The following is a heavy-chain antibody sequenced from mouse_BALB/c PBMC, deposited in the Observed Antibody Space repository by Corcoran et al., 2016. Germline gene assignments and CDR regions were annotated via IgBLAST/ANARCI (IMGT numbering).Heavy chain of an antibody. D-gene: IGHD2-4*01. CDR3: ARGDYDYPFYAMDY. V-gene: IGHV1-18*01. CDR2: INPYNGGT. Sequence: EVQLQQSGPELVKPGASMRISCKASGYSFTGYTMNWVKQSHGKNLEWIGLINPYNGGTSYNQKFMGKATLTVDKSSSTAYMELLSLTSEDSAVYYCARGDYDYPFYAMDYWGQGTSVTVSS. CDR1: GYSFTGYT. J-gene: IGHJ4*01.